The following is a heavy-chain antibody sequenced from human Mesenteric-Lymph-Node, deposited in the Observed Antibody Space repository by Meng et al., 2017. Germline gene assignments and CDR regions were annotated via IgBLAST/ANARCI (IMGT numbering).Heavy chain of an antibody. D-gene: IGHD1-26*01. V-gene: IGHV1-69*13. J-gene: IGHJ4*02. CDR2: IIPIFGTA. Sequence: SVKVSCKASGGTFSSYAISWVRQAPGQGLEWMGGIIPIFGTANYAQKFQGRVTITADESTSTAYMGLSSLGSENTAVYYCASPRYSGGYYVYYFDYWGQGTLVTVSS. CDR3: ASPRYSGGYYVYYFDY. CDR1: GGTFSSYA.